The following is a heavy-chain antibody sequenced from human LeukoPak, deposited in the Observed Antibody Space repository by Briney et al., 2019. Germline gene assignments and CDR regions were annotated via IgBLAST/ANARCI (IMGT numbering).Heavy chain of an antibody. Sequence: SETLSLTCAVHGGSFSGYYWSWIRQPPGKGLEWIGEINHSGGTNYNPSLKSRVTISVDTSKNQFSLKLSSVTAADTAVYYCAREAWRYYYGSGSYYGAPHFDYWGQGTLVTVSS. D-gene: IGHD3-10*01. CDR2: INHSGGT. CDR3: AREAWRYYYGSGSYYGAPHFDY. V-gene: IGHV4-34*01. CDR1: GGSFSGYY. J-gene: IGHJ4*02.